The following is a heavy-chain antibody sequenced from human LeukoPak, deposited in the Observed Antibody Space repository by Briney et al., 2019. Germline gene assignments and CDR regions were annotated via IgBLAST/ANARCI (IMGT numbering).Heavy chain of an antibody. Sequence: GGSLRLSCAASGFTFSSYAMSWVRQAPGKGLEWVSAISGSGGSTYYADSVKGRFTISRDNSKNTLYLQMNGLRAEDTAVYYCAKRSSNSWYGFDIWGQGTMVTVSS. CDR1: GFTFSSYA. D-gene: IGHD6-13*01. CDR3: AKRSSNSWYGFDI. J-gene: IGHJ3*02. V-gene: IGHV3-23*01. CDR2: ISGSGGST.